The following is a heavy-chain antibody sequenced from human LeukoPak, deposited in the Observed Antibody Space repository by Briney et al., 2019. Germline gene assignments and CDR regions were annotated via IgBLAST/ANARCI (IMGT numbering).Heavy chain of an antibody. J-gene: IGHJ4*02. CDR2: ISAYNGNT. Sequence: ASVKVSCKASGYTFTSYGISWVRQAPGQGLEWMGWISAYNGNTNYAQKLQGRVTMTTDTSTSTAYMELRSLRSDDTAVYHCARTPIAAAGTIFDFWGQGTLVTVSS. CDR1: GYTFTSYG. D-gene: IGHD6-13*01. V-gene: IGHV1-18*04. CDR3: ARTPIAAAGTIFDF.